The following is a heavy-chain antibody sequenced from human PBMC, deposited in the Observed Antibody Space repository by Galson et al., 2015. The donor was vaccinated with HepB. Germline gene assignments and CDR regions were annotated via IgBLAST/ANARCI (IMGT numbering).Heavy chain of an antibody. J-gene: IGHJ4*02. D-gene: IGHD1-26*01. CDR3: AAAYQELPPGY. V-gene: IGHV1-2*02. CDR1: GYTLTNYY. Sequence: SVKVSCKAFGYTLTNYYMNWVRQAPGQGLEWMGWINPNSGGTNYAQKFQGRVTMTRDTSISTAYMELSSLSSDDTAVYHCAAAYQELPPGYWGQGTLLTVSS. CDR2: INPNSGGT.